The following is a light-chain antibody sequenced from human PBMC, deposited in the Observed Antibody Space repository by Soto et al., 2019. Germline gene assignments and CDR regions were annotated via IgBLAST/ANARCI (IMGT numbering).Light chain of an antibody. Sequence: EIVLTQSPGTLSFSPGGRATLSWRASQSIRSSSLAWYQQKPGQAPRLLIYGGSSRATGIPDRFSGGGSGTDFSLTISRLETEDFSVYYCHQYGSSPLTFGGGPRWIS. CDR1: QSIRSSS. CDR3: HQYGSSPLT. CDR2: GGS. V-gene: IGKV3-20*01. J-gene: IGKJ4*01.